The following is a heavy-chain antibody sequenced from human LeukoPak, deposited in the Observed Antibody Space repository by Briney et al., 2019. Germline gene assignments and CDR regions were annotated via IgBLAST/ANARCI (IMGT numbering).Heavy chain of an antibody. J-gene: IGHJ6*03. CDR1: GFTFSDYY. V-gene: IGHV3-11*04. D-gene: IGHD2-2*01. CDR3: ARGTYCSSTGCPYGYYMDV. Sequence: GGSLRLSCAASGFTFSDYYMSWIRQAPGKGLEWVSYISSSGSTIYYADSVKGRFTISRDNAKNSLYLQMNSLRAEDTAVYYCARGTYCSSTGCPYGYYMDVWGKGTTVTVSS. CDR2: ISSSGSTI.